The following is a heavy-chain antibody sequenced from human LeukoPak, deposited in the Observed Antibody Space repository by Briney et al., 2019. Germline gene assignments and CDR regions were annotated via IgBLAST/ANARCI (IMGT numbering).Heavy chain of an antibody. CDR3: ARGLYCSSTSCDYHWFDP. D-gene: IGHD2-2*01. J-gene: IGHJ5*02. V-gene: IGHV4-34*01. CDR1: GGSFSGYY. CDR2: INHSGSI. Sequence: SETLSLTCAVYGGSFSGYYWSWIRQPPGKGLEWIGEINHSGSINYNPSLKSRVTISVDTSKNQFSLKLSSVTAADTAVYYCARGLYCSSTSCDYHWFDPWGQGTLVTVSS.